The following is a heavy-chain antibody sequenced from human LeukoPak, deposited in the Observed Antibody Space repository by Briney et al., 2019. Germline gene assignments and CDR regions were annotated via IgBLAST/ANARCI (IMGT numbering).Heavy chain of an antibody. D-gene: IGHD3-16*01. CDR3: VRDDYLGY. CDR2: IKQDGSEI. V-gene: IGHV3-7*05. J-gene: IGHJ4*02. Sequence: GGSLRLSCAGSGFTIRSYWMAWVRQAPGRGLEWVAHIKQDGSEINYVDSVKGRFTISRDIAKNSVYLQMNSLRVEDTAVYYCVRDDYLGYWGQGRLVTVSS. CDR1: GFTIRSYW.